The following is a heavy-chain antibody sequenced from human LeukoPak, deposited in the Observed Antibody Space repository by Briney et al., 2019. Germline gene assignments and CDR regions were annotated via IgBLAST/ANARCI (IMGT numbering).Heavy chain of an antibody. J-gene: IGHJ4*02. D-gene: IGHD1-1*01. V-gene: IGHV1-18*01. CDR1: GYTFTSYG. Sequence: ASVKVSCKASGYTFTSYGISWVRQAPGQGLEWLGWISAYNGNTNYAQKLQGRVTMTTDTSTSTAYMELRSLRSDDTAVYYCARVTTGTTFFDYWGQGTLVTVSS. CDR3: ARVTTGTTFFDY. CDR2: ISAYNGNT.